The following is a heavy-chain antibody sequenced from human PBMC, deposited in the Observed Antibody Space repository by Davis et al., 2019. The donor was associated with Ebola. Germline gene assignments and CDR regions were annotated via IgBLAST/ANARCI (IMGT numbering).Heavy chain of an antibody. Sequence: ETLSLTCTVSGGSITSSSYYWSWIRQPPGKGLEWIGEINHSGSTNYNPSLKSRVTISVDTSKNQFSLKLSSVTAADTAVYYCARGGCSSTSCYGPNYYYGMDVWGQGTTVTVSS. CDR3: ARGGCSSTSCYGPNYYYGMDV. CDR1: GGSITSSSYY. J-gene: IGHJ6*02. V-gene: IGHV4-39*07. D-gene: IGHD2-2*01. CDR2: INHSGST.